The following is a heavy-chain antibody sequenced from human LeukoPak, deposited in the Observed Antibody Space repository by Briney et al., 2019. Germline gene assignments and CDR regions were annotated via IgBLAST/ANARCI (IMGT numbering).Heavy chain of an antibody. CDR3: AKGGSSSPRSTFDY. V-gene: IGHV3-7*01. D-gene: IGHD6-13*01. CDR2: IKLDGSEK. CDR1: GFTFGKYW. J-gene: IGHJ4*02. Sequence: GGSLRLSCVASGFTFGKYWMSWVRQAPGKGLEWVANIKLDGSEKNYVDSVKGRFTISRDNAKNTVYLQMNSLRAEDTAVYYCAKGGSSSPRSTFDYWGQGTLLTVSS.